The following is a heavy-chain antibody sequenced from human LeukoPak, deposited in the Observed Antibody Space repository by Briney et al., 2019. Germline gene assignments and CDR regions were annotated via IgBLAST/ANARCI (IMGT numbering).Heavy chain of an antibody. CDR2: IYTSGSA. Sequence: SETLSLTCTVSGGSISSYYWSWIRQPAGKGLEWIGRIYTSGSANYNPSLKSRVTMSVDTSKNQFSLKLSSVTAADTAVYYCAGEPWEGPLSGSYNDYWGQGTLVTVSS. CDR3: AGEPWEGPLSGSYNDY. J-gene: IGHJ4*02. V-gene: IGHV4-4*07. CDR1: GGSISSYY. D-gene: IGHD3-10*01.